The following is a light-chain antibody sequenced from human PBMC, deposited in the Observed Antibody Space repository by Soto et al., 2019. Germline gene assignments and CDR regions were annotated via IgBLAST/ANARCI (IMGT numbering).Light chain of an antibody. CDR2: EVS. CDR1: QSLVSTDGHTY. V-gene: IGKV2-30*01. CDR3: MQCTYWWT. Sequence: DVVLTQSPLSLPVTLGQPASISCMSNQSLVSTDGHTYLNWFQQRPGLSPRRLIHEVSNRDSGVPERFSGSGSDTDFTLKISRVEAEDVAIYFCMQCTYWWTFGQGTKVEIK. J-gene: IGKJ1*01.